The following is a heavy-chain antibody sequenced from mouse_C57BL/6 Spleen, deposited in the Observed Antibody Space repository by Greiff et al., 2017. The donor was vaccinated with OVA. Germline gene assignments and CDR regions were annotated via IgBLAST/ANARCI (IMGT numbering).Heavy chain of an antibody. J-gene: IGHJ2*01. CDR1: GFTFSDYY. CDR2: INYDGSST. CDR3: AREGVNYYFDY. Sequence: EVQLMESEGGLVQPGSSMKLSCTASGFTFSDYYMAWVRQVPEKGLEWVAKINYDGSSTYYLDSLKSRFIISRDNAKNILYLQMSSLKSEDTATFYCAREGVNYYFDYWGQGTTLTVSS. V-gene: IGHV5-16*01.